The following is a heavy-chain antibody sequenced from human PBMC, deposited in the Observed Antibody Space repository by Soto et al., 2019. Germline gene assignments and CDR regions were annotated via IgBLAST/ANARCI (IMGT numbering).Heavy chain of an antibody. V-gene: IGHV1-69*02. CDR2: IIPILGIA. CDR1: GGTFSSYT. Sequence: AASVKVSCKASGGTFSSYTISWVRQAPGQGLEWMGRIIPILGIANYAQKFQGRVTITADKSTSTAYMELSSLRSEDTAVYYCAIGAAYCGGDCYVYWGQGTLVTVSS. CDR3: AIGAAYCGGDCYVY. D-gene: IGHD2-21*01. J-gene: IGHJ4*02.